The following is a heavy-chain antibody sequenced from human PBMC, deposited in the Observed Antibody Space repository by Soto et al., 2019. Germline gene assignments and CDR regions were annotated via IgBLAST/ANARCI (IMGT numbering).Heavy chain of an antibody. CDR3: ARSAPIRGVIITYIDY. J-gene: IGHJ4*02. CDR1: GYTFTGYY. V-gene: IGHV1-2*02. CDR2: INPNSGGT. D-gene: IGHD3-10*01. Sequence: APVKVSCKASGYTFTGYYMHWVRQAPGQGLEWMGWINPNSGGTNYAQKFQGRVTMTRDTSISTAYMELSRLRSDDTAVYYCARSAPIRGVIITYIDYWGQGTLVTVSS.